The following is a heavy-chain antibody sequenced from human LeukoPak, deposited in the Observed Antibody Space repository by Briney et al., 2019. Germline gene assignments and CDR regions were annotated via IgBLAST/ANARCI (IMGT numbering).Heavy chain of an antibody. Sequence: GGSLRLSCAASGFTVSNNYMSWVRQAPGKGLEWVSVIYSGGSTYYADSVKGRFTISRDSYKNTLYLQMNSLRAEDTAVYYCARDVGSSCYTWGQGTLVTVSS. CDR1: GFTVSNNY. D-gene: IGHD6-13*01. CDR3: ARDVGSSCYT. CDR2: IYSGGST. V-gene: IGHV3-53*01. J-gene: IGHJ5*02.